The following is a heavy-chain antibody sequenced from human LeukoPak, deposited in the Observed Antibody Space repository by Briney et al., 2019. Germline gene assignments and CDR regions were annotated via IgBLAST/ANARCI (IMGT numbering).Heavy chain of an antibody. CDR1: GGSISSSNYY. V-gene: IGHV4-39*01. D-gene: IGHD2-2*01. Sequence: SETLSLTCTVFGGSISSSNYYWAWFRQPPGKGLDWIGSLYYDGRTYYNPSLESRLTISVDTSNNQFSLKLTSVTATDTAVYYCARAHCNNTSCYHNWFDLWGQGTLVIVSS. CDR2: LYYDGRT. CDR3: ARAHCNNTSCYHNWFDL. J-gene: IGHJ5*02.